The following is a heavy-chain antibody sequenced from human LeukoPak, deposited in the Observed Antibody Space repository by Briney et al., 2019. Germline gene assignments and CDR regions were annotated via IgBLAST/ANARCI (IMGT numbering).Heavy chain of an antibody. V-gene: IGHV3-48*04. CDR3: ARAGVPAAIFHWFDP. Sequence: PGGSLRLSCAASGFTFSSYGMHWIRQAPGKGLEWVAYISSSGNTKYYADSVKGRFTVSRDNARNALYLQMNNLRAGDTAVYYCARAGVPAAIFHWFDPWGQGTLVTVSS. CDR1: GFTFSSYG. CDR2: ISSSGNTK. D-gene: IGHD2-2*01. J-gene: IGHJ5*02.